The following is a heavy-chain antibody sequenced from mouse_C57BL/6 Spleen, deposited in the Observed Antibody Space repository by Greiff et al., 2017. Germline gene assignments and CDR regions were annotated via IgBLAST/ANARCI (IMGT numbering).Heavy chain of an antibody. J-gene: IGHJ3*01. CDR1: GYTFTSYG. V-gene: IGHV1-81*01. D-gene: IGHD2-4*01. CDR3: ASPNYDYDVAWFAY. CDR2: IYPRSGNT. Sequence: VQLQQSGAELARPGASVKLSCKASGYTFTSYGLSWVKQRTGQGLEWIGEIYPRSGNTYYNEKFKGRATLTADKTSSTADMELRSLTSEDSAVYFCASPNYDYDVAWFAYWGQGTLVTVSA.